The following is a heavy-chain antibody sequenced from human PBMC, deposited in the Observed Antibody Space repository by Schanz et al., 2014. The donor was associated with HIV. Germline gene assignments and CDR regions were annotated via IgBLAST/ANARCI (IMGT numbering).Heavy chain of an antibody. Sequence: EVQLLESGGGLVQPGGSLRLSCAASGFTFTSYAMSWVRQAPGKGLEWVAIVKQEGSDKYYVESVKGRFSISRDNAKHSLYLQETRLTAEDTAAYCCARPALLGSGRSSYRDHYFYGRVVWCQGNAVTVSS. CDR3: ARPALLGSGRSSYRDHYFYGRVV. CDR1: GFTFTSYA. V-gene: IGHV3-7*01. D-gene: IGHD2-15*01. J-gene: IGHJ6*02. CDR2: VKQEGSDK.